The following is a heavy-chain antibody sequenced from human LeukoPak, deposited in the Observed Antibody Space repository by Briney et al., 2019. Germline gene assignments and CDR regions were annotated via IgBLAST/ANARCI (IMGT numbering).Heavy chain of an antibody. Sequence: GGSLRLSCAPSGYTHSSYAMSCVPDAPGRGLEGVSDLSGSGGSTYYANLVKGRFTISRDNSKNTLYLQMNSLRAEDTGVYYCAKTTTYDILTGYNYFDYWGQGTLVTVSS. CDR1: GYTHSSYA. V-gene: IGHV3-23*01. D-gene: IGHD3-9*01. CDR3: AKTTTYDILTGYNYFDY. CDR2: LSGSGGST. J-gene: IGHJ4*02.